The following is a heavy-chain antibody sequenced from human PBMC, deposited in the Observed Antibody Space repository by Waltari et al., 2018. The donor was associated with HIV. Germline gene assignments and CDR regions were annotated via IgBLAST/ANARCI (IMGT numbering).Heavy chain of an antibody. Sequence: EVHLVESGGGLVQPGGSLRLSCAASGFTFSDHYMDWVRQAPGKGLGWVARRRNRTNGYTTEDVASVGGRFIISRDDSKNSLYRQMNSLRTEDTAVYFCVGGVTGSVFDYWGQGTLVTVSS. CDR3: VGGVTGSVFDY. CDR1: GFTFSDHY. CDR2: RRNRTNGYTT. D-gene: IGHD1-20*01. V-gene: IGHV3-72*01. J-gene: IGHJ4*02.